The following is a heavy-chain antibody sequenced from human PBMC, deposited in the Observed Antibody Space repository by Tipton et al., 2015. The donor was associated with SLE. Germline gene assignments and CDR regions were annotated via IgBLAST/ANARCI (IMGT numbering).Heavy chain of an antibody. J-gene: IGHJ6*02. CDR1: GGSFSGYY. V-gene: IGHV4-34*01. CDR3: ASLPYGDYYYYGMDV. CDR2: IYYSGST. D-gene: IGHD4-17*01. Sequence: TLSLTCAVYGGSFSGYYWGWIRQPPGKGLEWIGGIYYSGSTYYNPSLKSRVTISVETSKKQFSLKLSSVTAADTAVYYCASLPYGDYYYYGMDVWGQGTTVTVSS.